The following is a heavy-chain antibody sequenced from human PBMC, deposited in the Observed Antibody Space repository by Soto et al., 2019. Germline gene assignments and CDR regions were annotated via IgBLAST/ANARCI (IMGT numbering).Heavy chain of an antibody. V-gene: IGHV3-23*01. CDR3: AKDRLGGGLDY. Sequence: EVQLLQSGGGLVQPGGSLRLSCAASGFIFSNYAMNWVRQAPGKGLEWVSIVTSRGDTTYYADSVKGRFTISRDNSKNTRYLQVNRLTAEDTAVYYCAKDRLGGGLDYWGQGTLVSVSS. CDR2: VTSRGDTT. J-gene: IGHJ4*02. D-gene: IGHD3-16*01. CDR1: GFIFSNYA.